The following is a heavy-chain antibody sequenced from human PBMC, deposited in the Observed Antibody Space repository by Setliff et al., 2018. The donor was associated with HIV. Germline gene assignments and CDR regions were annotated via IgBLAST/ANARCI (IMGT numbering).Heavy chain of an antibody. J-gene: IGHJ4*02. V-gene: IGHV1-18*01. D-gene: IGHD7-27*01. Sequence: GASVKVSCKVSGYTFLSYGISWVRQAPGQGLEWMGWISTYNRDTNSAQKFEDRLSLSTNSSTSTAYMELRSLTSEDTAVYYLARIDNNWGSANWGQGTLVTVSS. CDR3: ARIDNNWGSAN. CDR2: ISTYNRDT. CDR1: GYTFLSYG.